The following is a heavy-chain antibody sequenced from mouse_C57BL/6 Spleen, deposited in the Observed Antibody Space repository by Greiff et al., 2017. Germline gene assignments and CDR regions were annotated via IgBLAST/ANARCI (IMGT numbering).Heavy chain of an antibody. CDR1: GFNIKDDY. V-gene: IGHV14-4*01. J-gene: IGHJ2*01. D-gene: IGHD1-1*01. CDR2: IDPENGDT. Sequence: VQLQQSGAELVRPGASVKLSCTASGFNIKDDYMHWVKQRPEQGLEWIGWIDPENGDTEYDSKFPGKATITADTSSNTAYLQLSSLTSEDTAVYYCTVVAPPDWGQGTTLTVSS. CDR3: TVVAPPD.